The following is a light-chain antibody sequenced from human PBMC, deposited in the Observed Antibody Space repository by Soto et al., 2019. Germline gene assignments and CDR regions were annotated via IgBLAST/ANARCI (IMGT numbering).Light chain of an antibody. CDR2: AAS. J-gene: IGKJ1*01. Sequence: DIQMTQSPSSLSASVGDTVTITCRASQGIIDYLAWYQQRPGKVPNLLIYAASTLQTGVPSRFSGSGAGTEFTLTISSLQPEDVGTYYCQKYDSAPQTFGPGTKVEIK. CDR3: QKYDSAPQT. CDR1: QGIIDY. V-gene: IGKV1-27*01.